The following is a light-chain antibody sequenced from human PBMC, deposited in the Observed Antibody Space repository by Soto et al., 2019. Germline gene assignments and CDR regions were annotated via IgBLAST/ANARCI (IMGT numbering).Light chain of an antibody. Sequence: VLTQPHSVSVSPGQRVTISCTGSSSNIGAGYDVHWYQQLPGTAPKLLIYGNSNRPSGVPDRFSGSKSGTSASLAITGPQAEDEADYYCYSYDSRLAYIFG. CDR3: YSYDSRLAYI. CDR1: SSNIGAGYD. J-gene: IGLJ1*01. V-gene: IGLV1-40*01. CDR2: GNS.